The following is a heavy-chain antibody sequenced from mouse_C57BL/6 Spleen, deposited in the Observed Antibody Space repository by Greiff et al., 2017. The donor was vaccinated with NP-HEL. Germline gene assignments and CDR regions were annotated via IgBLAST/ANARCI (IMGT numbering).Heavy chain of an antibody. J-gene: IGHJ1*03. CDR1: GYTFTSYD. D-gene: IGHD1-1*01. Sequence: QVQLKESGPELVKPGASVKLSCKASGYTFTSYDINWVKQRPGQGLEWIGMIHPNSGSTNYNEKFKSKATLTVDKSSSTAYMQLSSLTSEDSAVYYCARCPLGYGSSYWYFDVWGTGTTVTVSS. CDR2: IHPNSGST. CDR3: ARCPLGYGSSYWYFDV. V-gene: IGHV1-64*01.